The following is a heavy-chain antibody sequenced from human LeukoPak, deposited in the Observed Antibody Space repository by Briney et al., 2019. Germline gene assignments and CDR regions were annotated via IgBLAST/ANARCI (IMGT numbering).Heavy chain of an antibody. D-gene: IGHD3-3*01. Sequence: SETLSLTCAVYGGSFSGYYWTWIRQPPGKGPEWIGEINHSGSTNYNPSLKSRVTISVDTSKNQFSLKLSSVTAADTAVYYCARHKAGIDFWSGYLSYYFDYWGQGTLVTVSS. J-gene: IGHJ4*02. CDR1: GGSFSGYY. CDR2: INHSGST. V-gene: IGHV4-34*01. CDR3: ARHKAGIDFWSGYLSYYFDY.